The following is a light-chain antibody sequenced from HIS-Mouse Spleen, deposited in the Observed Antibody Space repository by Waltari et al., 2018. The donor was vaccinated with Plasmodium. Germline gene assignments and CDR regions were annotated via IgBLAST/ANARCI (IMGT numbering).Light chain of an antibody. J-gene: IGKJ2*01. CDR3: QQYGSSPYT. Sequence: EIVLTQSPGPLPLPPGERATLPCRASQSVGSSYLAWSQQNPGQAPRLLIHGAASRATGIPDRFSGSGSGTDFTLTISRLEPEDFAVYYCQQYGSSPYTFGQGTKLEIK. CDR1: QSVGSSY. V-gene: IGKV3-20*01. CDR2: GAA.